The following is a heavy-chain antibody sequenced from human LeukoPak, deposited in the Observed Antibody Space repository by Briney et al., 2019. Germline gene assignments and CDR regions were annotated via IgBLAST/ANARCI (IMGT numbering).Heavy chain of an antibody. D-gene: IGHD4-23*01. CDR1: GFTSDA. Sequence: GRSLRLSCVASGFTSDAMHWVRHSPGKGLEWVSGISWNSGTIGYADSVKGRFTVSRDNAKNSVYLQMNSLRAEDMALYYCAKSYINYGGNSADAFDIWGQGTMVTVSS. J-gene: IGHJ3*02. CDR2: ISWNSGTI. V-gene: IGHV3-9*02. CDR3: AKSYINYGGNSADAFDI.